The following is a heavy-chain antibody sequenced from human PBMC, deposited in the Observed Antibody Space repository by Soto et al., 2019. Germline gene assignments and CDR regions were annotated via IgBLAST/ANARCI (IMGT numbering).Heavy chain of an antibody. Sequence: ASVKVSCKASGYTFTGYYMHWVRQAPGQGLEWMGWINPNSGGTNYAQKFQGWVTMTRDTSISTAYMELSRLRSDDTAVYYCARADEKREAYYDFWSGYYTGSPPAEYFQHWGQGTLVTVSS. CDR3: ARADEKREAYYDFWSGYYTGSPPAEYFQH. V-gene: IGHV1-2*04. CDR2: INPNSGGT. CDR1: GYTFTGYY. D-gene: IGHD3-3*01. J-gene: IGHJ1*01.